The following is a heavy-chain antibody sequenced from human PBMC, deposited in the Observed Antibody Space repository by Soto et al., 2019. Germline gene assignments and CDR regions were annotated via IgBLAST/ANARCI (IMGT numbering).Heavy chain of an antibody. J-gene: IGHJ4*02. V-gene: IGHV1-3*01. D-gene: IGHD6-19*01. CDR1: GYTFTSYA. Sequence: VQLVQSGAEVKKPGASVKVSCKASGYTFTSYAMHWVRQAPGQRLEWMGWINAGNGNTKYSQKFQGRVTITRDTSATTAYMELSSLRSEDTAVYYCARMYSSCWSHFDYWGQGTLVTVSS. CDR3: ARMYSSCWSHFDY. CDR2: INAGNGNT.